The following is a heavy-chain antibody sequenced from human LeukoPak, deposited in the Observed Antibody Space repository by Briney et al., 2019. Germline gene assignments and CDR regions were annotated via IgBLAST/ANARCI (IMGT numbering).Heavy chain of an antibody. CDR1: GFTFSSYS. V-gene: IGHV3-21*01. CDR3: ARGDITVFD. J-gene: IGHJ4*02. Sequence: GGSLRLSCAASGFTFSSYSMNWVRQAPGEGLEWVSSIISSSSYIYYADAVKGRFTISREHAKNPLYLQMNSLGAEDTAGYYCARGDITVFDWGQGTLVTVSS. CDR2: IISSSSYI. D-gene: IGHD3-3*01.